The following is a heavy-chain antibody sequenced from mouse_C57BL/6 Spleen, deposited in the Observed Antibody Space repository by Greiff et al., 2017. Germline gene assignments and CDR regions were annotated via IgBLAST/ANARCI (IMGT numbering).Heavy chain of an antibody. CDR3: ARDGWLLNY. CDR2: ISDGGSYT. J-gene: IGHJ2*01. D-gene: IGHD2-3*01. Sequence: EVQLQESGGGLVKPGGSLKLSCAASGFTFSSYAMSWVRQTPEKRLEWVATISDGGSYTYYPDNVKGRFTISRDNAKNNLYLQMSHLKSEDTAMYYCARDGWLLNYWGQGTTLTVSS. V-gene: IGHV5-4*01. CDR1: GFTFSSYA.